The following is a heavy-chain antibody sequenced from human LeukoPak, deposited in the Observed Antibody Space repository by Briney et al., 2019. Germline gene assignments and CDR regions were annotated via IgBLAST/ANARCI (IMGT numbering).Heavy chain of an antibody. V-gene: IGHV3-73*01. Sequence: PGGSLRLSCAASGFTFSGSAMRWVRQASGRGLEWVGRIRSKANSYATAYAASVKGRFTISRDDSKNTAYLQMNSLKTEDTAVYYCTRHYDILTGYYGGAFDIWGQGTMVTVSS. CDR2: IRSKANSYAT. D-gene: IGHD3-9*01. CDR1: GFTFSGSA. CDR3: TRHYDILTGYYGGAFDI. J-gene: IGHJ3*02.